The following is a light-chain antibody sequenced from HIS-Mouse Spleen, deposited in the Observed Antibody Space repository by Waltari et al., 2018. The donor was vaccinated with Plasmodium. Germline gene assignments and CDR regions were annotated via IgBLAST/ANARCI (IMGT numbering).Light chain of an antibody. CDR2: QDS. V-gene: IGLV3-1*01. CDR1: KLGDKY. J-gene: IGLJ2*01. CDR3: QAWDSSTVV. Sequence: SYELTQPPSVSVSPGQTASITCSGDKLGDKYACWYQQKPGQSPVLVIYQDSKRPSGIPELFSGSNSGNTATLTISGTQAMDEADDYCQAWDSSTVVFGGGTKLTVL.